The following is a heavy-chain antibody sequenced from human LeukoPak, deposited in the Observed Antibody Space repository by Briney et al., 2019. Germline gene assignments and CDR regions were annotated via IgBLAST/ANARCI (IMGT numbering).Heavy chain of an antibody. CDR2: ISSSSSYI. V-gene: IGHV3-21*01. D-gene: IGHD3-22*01. J-gene: IGHJ4*02. CDR1: GFTFSSYS. CDR3: ARRSNYYDSSGYSYYFDY. Sequence: GSLRLSCAASGFTFSSYSMNWVRQAPGKGLEWVSSISSSSSYIYYADSVKGRFTISRDNAKNSLYLQMNSLRAEDTAVYYCARRSNYYDSSGYSYYFDYWGQGTLVTVSS.